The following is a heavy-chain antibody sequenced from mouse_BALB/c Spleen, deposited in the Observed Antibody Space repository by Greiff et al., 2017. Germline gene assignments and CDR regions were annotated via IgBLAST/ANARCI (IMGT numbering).Heavy chain of an antibody. CDR3: ARGRGSRGFAY. J-gene: IGHJ3*01. CDR2: ISSGGST. V-gene: IGHV5-6-5*01. Sequence: KLVESGGGLVKPGGSLKLSCAASGFTFSSYAMSWVRQTPEKRLEWVASISSGGSTYYPDSVKGRFTISRDNARNILYLQMSSLRSEDTAMYYCARGRGSRGFAYWGQGTLVTVSA. D-gene: IGHD1-1*01. CDR1: GFTFSSYA.